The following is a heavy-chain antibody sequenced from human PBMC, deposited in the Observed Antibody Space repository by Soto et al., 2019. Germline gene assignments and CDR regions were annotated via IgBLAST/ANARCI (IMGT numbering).Heavy chain of an antibody. CDR2: IIPIFGTA. J-gene: IGHJ4*02. V-gene: IGHV1-69*13. CDR1: GGTFSSYA. Sequence: ASLKVSCKASGGTFSSYAISWVRQAPGQGLEWMGGIIPIFGTANYAQKFQGRVTITADESTSTAYMELSSLRSEDTAVYYCARDTSEGEYQLVNRGLDYWGQGTLVTVSS. CDR3: ARDTSEGEYQLVNRGLDY. D-gene: IGHD2-2*01.